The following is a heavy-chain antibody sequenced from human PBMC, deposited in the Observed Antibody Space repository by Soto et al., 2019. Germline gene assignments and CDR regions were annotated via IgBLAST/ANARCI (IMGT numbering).Heavy chain of an antibody. D-gene: IGHD2-2*02. J-gene: IGHJ5*02. V-gene: IGHV4-34*01. CDR2: INHSGST. Sequence: SETLSLTCAVYGGSFSGYYWSWIRQPPGKGLEWIGEINHSGSTNYNPSLKSRVTISVDTSKNPFSLKLSSVTAADTAVYYCARADPDIVVVPAAIPGWFDPWGQGTLVTVSS. CDR3: ARADPDIVVVPAAIPGWFDP. CDR1: GGSFSGYY.